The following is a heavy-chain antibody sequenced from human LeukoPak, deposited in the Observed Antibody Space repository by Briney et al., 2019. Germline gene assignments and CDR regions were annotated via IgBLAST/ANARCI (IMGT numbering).Heavy chain of an antibody. D-gene: IGHD3-9*01. CDR2: IWYDGSNK. J-gene: IGHJ4*02. CDR3: ARDDGPRDDILTGYWPPFDY. Sequence: PGRSLRLSCAASGFTFSSYGMHWVRQAPGKGLEWVAVIWYDGSNKYYADSVKGRFTISRDNAKNSLYLQMNSLRAEDTAVYYCARDDGPRDDILTGYWPPFDYWGQGTLVTVSS. CDR1: GFTFSSYG. V-gene: IGHV3-33*01.